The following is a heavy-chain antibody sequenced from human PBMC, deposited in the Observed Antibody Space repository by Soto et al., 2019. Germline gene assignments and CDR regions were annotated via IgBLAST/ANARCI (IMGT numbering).Heavy chain of an antibody. V-gene: IGHV1-69*01. Sequence: QVQLVQSGAEVKKPGSSVKVSCKASGGIFSSYAISWLRQAPGQGLEWMGAVIPILGQAYYAQNFQDRVTITADESTRTAYMDLISLRSDDTAVYFCARIGAVGAPPGADFWGQGTLVTVPS. D-gene: IGHD1-26*01. CDR2: VIPILGQA. CDR1: GGIFSSYA. CDR3: ARIGAVGAPPGADF. J-gene: IGHJ4*02.